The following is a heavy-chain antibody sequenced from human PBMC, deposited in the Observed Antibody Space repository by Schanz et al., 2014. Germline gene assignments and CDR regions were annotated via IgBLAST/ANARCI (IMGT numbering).Heavy chain of an antibody. J-gene: IGHJ6*02. V-gene: IGHV1-18*01. CDR1: GYTFTDYG. Sequence: QVQVVQSGAEVKKPGASVKVSCKASGYTFTDYGVIWVRQAPGQGLEWMGWISTSNGNTNYIQKLQGRVTMTTDTSASTAYMERRSLRSDDTAVYYCARVQVDMVAGSECYYGMAVWGQGTTVTVSS. D-gene: IGHD5-12*01. CDR2: ISTSNGNT. CDR3: ARVQVDMVAGSECYYGMAV.